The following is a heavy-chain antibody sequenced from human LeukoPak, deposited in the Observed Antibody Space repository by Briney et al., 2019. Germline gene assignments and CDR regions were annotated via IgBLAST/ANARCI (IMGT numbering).Heavy chain of an antibody. CDR3: ARYCSSTSCYNAYYYGMDV. CDR1: GYTFTSYG. CDR2: IIPIFGTA. D-gene: IGHD2-2*02. V-gene: IGHV1-69*13. J-gene: IGHJ6*02. Sequence: GASVKVSCKASGYTFTSYGISWVRQAPGQGLEWMGGIIPIFGTANYAQKFQGRVTITADESTSTAYMELSSLRSEDTAVYYCARYCSSTSCYNAYYYGMDVWGQGTTVTVSS.